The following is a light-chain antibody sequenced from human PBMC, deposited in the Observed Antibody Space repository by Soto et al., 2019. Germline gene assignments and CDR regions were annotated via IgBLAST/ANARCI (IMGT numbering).Light chain of an antibody. Sequence: DIVMTQSPDSLAVSLGERATINFKSIQSFLYSSNNKNYLAWYQQKPGQPPKLLIYWASTRESGVPDRFSGSGSGTDFTLTISSLQAEDVAVYYCQQYYSTPRTFGQGTKV. CDR2: WAS. CDR3: QQYYSTPRT. CDR1: QSFLYSSNNKNY. J-gene: IGKJ1*01. V-gene: IGKV4-1*01.